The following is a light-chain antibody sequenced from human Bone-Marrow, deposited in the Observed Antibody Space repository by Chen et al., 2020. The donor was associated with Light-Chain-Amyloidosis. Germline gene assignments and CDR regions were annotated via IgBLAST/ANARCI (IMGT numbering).Light chain of an antibody. CDR3: QSAESSGTYEVI. J-gene: IGLJ2*01. V-gene: IGLV3-25*03. CDR2: RDT. CDR1: DLPTKY. Sequence: SYELTQPPSVSVSPGQTARITCSGDDLPTKYAYWYQQKPGQAPVLVIHRDTERPSGISERFSGSSSGTTATFTSSGVQAEDEADYHRQSAESSGTYEVIFGGGTKLTVL.